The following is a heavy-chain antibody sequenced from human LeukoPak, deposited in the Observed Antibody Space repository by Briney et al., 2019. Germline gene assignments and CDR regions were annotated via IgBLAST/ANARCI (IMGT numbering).Heavy chain of an antibody. CDR3: TKFGATHFFDI. V-gene: IGHV3-30*02. Sequence: PGGSLRLSCAASGFTFSTYGMHWVRQAPGKGLEWLAFMRYDGSDKKYADSVKGRFTISRDNSKNSLYLQMNSLRPDDTAMYYCTKFGATHFFDIWGQGTMVTVSS. CDR1: GFTFSTYG. J-gene: IGHJ3*02. CDR2: MRYDGSDK. D-gene: IGHD3-10*01.